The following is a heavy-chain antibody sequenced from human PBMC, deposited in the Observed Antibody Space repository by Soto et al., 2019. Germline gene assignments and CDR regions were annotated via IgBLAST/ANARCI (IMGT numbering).Heavy chain of an antibody. J-gene: IGHJ6*03. CDR2: IYSGGST. CDR3: ARAEGSGYDPYYYYYMDV. CDR1: GFTVSSNY. V-gene: IGHV3-53*04. D-gene: IGHD5-12*01. Sequence: GGSLRLSCAASGFTVSSNYMSWVRQAPGKGLEWVSVIYSGGSTYYADSVKGRFTISRHNSKNTLYLQMNSLRTEETAVYYCARAEGSGYDPYYYYYMDVWGKGTTVTVSS.